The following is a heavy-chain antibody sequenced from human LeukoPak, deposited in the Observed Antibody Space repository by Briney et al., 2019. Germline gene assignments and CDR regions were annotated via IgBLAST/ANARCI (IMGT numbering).Heavy chain of an antibody. D-gene: IGHD1-26*01. Sequence: GGSLRLSCAASGFTFSSYSMNWVRQAPGKGLEWVSSISSSSSYIYYADSVKGRFTISRDNAKNSLYLQMNSLRAEDTAVYYCARVATDFFPHADYWGQGTLVTVSS. J-gene: IGHJ4*02. CDR1: GFTFSSYS. CDR2: ISSSSSYI. CDR3: ARVATDFFPHADY. V-gene: IGHV3-21*01.